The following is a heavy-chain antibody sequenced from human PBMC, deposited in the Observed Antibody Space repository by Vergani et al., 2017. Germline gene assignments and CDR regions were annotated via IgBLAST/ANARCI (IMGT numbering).Heavy chain of an antibody. CDR2: IIPILGTA. CDR1: GGTFSSYA. J-gene: IGHJ5*02. D-gene: IGHD3-16*01. Sequence: QVQLVQSGAEVKKPGSSVKVSCKASGGTFSSYAISWVRQAPGQGLEWMGGIIPILGTANYAQKFQGRVTITADESTSTAYMWLSSLRAEDPAVYYCARDLWDRRGWFDPWGQGTLVTVSS. V-gene: IGHV1-69*13. CDR3: ARDLWDRRGWFDP.